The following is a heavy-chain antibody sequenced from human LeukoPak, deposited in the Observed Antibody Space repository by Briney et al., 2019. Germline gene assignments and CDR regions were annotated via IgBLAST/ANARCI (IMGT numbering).Heavy chain of an antibody. D-gene: IGHD1-26*01. Sequence: PSETLSLTCAVSGGSISSFYWSWIRQPPGKGLDLIGYIYYSGCTNYNPSLNSRVTISVDTSKNQFALKLSSVTAADTAVYYCARVRGSYPYYFDYWGQGTLVTVSS. CDR2: IYYSGCT. J-gene: IGHJ4*02. CDR1: GGSISSFY. CDR3: ARVRGSYPYYFDY. V-gene: IGHV4-59*01.